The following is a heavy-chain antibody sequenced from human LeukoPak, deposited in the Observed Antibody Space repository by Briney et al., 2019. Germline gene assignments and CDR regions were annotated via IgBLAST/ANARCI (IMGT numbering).Heavy chain of an antibody. CDR3: ARGRQDVTMIVVVMTAVSYYLDV. D-gene: IGHD3-22*01. CDR1: GFSFSSYS. V-gene: IGHV3-48*04. J-gene: IGHJ6*03. Sequence: GGSLRLSCAASGFSFSSYSMNWVRQAPGKGLEWVSYILGSSSTIFYADSVKGRFTISRDNAKNTLYLQMNSLRVEDTAVYYCARGRQDVTMIVVVMTAVSYYLDVWGKGTTVTVS. CDR2: ILGSSSTI.